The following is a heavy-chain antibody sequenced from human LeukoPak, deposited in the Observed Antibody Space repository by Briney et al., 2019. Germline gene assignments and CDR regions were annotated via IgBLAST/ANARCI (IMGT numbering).Heavy chain of an antibody. Sequence: GGSLRLSCAASGFTFSNYAMSWVRQAPAGGLEWVSSLRGDGETFYADSVKGRFTLSRDNSKNTLFLQMNSLRVEDTAVYYCARVDSGNYDYWGQGTLLTVSS. CDR2: LRGDGET. CDR3: ARVDSGNYDY. CDR1: GFTFSNYA. D-gene: IGHD1-26*01. V-gene: IGHV3-23*01. J-gene: IGHJ4*02.